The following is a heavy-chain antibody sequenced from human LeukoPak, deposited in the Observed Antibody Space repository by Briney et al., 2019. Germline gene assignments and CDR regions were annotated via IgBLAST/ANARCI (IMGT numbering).Heavy chain of an antibody. V-gene: IGHV1-2*02. CDR2: INPNSGGT. CDR1: GYTFTGYY. CDR3: ASLLQAHDAFDI. Sequence: ASVKVSCKASGYTFTGYYMHWVRQAPGQGLEWMGWINPNSGGTNYAQKFQGRFTMTRDTSISTAYMELSRLRSDDTAVYYCASLLQAHDAFDIWGQGTMVTVSS. J-gene: IGHJ3*02.